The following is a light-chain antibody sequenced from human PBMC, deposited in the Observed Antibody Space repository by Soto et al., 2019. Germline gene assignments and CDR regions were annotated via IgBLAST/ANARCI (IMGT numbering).Light chain of an antibody. CDR3: QKYNSAPQT. Sequence: DIQMTQSPSSLSAAVGERVTITCRASQGISYYLAWYQQKPGKVPKLLIYAASTLQSGVPSRFSGSGSGTDFALTISSLQPEDVSTYYCQKYNSAPQTFGQGTYVDIK. J-gene: IGKJ1*01. V-gene: IGKV1-27*01. CDR2: AAS. CDR1: QGISYY.